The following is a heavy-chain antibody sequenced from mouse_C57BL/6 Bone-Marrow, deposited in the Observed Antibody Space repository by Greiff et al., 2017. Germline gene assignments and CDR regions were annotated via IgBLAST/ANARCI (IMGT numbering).Heavy chain of an antibody. V-gene: IGHV1-15*01. Sequence: VQLQQSGAELVRPGASVTLSCKASGYTFTDYEMHWVKQTPVHGLEWIGAIDPETGGTAYNQKFKGKAILTADKSSSTAYMELRSLTSEDSAVYYCTRDSPYYYGSSHWYFDVWGTGTTVTVSS. J-gene: IGHJ1*03. CDR1: GYTFTDYE. D-gene: IGHD1-1*01. CDR2: IDPETGGT. CDR3: TRDSPYYYGSSHWYFDV.